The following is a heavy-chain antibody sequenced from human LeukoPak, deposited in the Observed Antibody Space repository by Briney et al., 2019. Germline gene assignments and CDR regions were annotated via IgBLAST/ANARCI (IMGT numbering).Heavy chain of an antibody. D-gene: IGHD3-22*01. J-gene: IGHJ3*02. Sequence: PSETLSLTCAVYGGSFSGYYWSWIRQPPGKGLEWIGEMNHSGSTNYNPSLKSRVTISVDTSKNQFSLKLSSVTAADTGLYNCATGSRVSKWFPLIAFYIWGHGTTFTVSS. V-gene: IGHV4-34*01. CDR1: GGSFSGYY. CDR3: ATGSRVSKWFPLIAFYI. CDR2: MNHSGST.